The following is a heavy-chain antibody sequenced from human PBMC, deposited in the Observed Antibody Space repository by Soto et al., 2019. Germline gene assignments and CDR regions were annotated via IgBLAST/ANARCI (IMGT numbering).Heavy chain of an antibody. CDR2: INAGNGNT. J-gene: IGHJ6*02. Sequence: ASVKVSCKASGYSFTSYAMHWVRQAPGQRLEWMGWINAGNGNTKYAQKFQGRVTMTRNTSISTAYMELSSLRSEDTAVYYCARAHLANYYYGMDVWGQGTTVTVSS. CDR3: ARAHLANYYYGMDV. CDR1: GYSFTSYA. V-gene: IGHV1-3*01.